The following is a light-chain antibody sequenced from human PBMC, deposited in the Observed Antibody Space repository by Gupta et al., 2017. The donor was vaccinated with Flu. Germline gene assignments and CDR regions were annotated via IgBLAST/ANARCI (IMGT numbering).Light chain of an antibody. J-gene: IGLJ1*01. CDR3: SSYTTSGTPYV. Sequence: QSALTQPASVSGSPGQSITISCTGTSSDVGGHNSVSWYQQHPGKAPKLMIYEVTRRPSGVSNRFSGSKSANTASLTISGLQAEDEADYYCSSYTTSGTPYVFGSGTKVTVL. CDR1: SSDVGGHNS. CDR2: EVT. V-gene: IGLV2-14*01.